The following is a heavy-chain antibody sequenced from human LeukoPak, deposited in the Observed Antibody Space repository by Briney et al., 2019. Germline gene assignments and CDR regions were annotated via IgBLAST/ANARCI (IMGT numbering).Heavy chain of an antibody. CDR1: GGSISSGGYY. V-gene: IGHV4-31*03. CDR3: ARGPRLLWFGELPSPSLYYFDY. J-gene: IGHJ4*02. D-gene: IGHD3-10*01. Sequence: SETLSLTCTVSGGSISSGGYYWSWIRQHPGKGLEWIGYIYYSGSTYYNPSLKSRVTISVDTSKDQFSLKLSSVTAADTAVYYCARGPRLLWFGELPSPSLYYFDYWGQGTLVTVSS. CDR2: IYYSGST.